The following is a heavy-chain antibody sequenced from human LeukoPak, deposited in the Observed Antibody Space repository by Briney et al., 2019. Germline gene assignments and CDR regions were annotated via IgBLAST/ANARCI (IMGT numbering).Heavy chain of an antibody. V-gene: IGHV3-11*05. CDR1: GFTFSDYY. Sequence: GGSLRLSCASSGFTFSDYYMSWIRQAPGKGLEWISYINSSSSYTKYAGSVEGRFTISRDNSKNTLFLQMNSLRAEDTAVYYCAKGTYSSSPRDYWGQGTLVTVSS. CDR3: AKGTYSSSPRDY. D-gene: IGHD6-6*01. CDR2: INSSSSYT. J-gene: IGHJ4*02.